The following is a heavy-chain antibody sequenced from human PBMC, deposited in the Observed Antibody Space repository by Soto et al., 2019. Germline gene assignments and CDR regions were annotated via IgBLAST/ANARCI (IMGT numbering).Heavy chain of an antibody. CDR2: IYSGGST. CDR1: GFTVSSNY. CDR3: ARGTMVRGVIIHFDY. Sequence: GGSLRLSCAASGFTVSSNYMSWVRQPPGKGLEWVSVIYSGGSTYYADSVKGRFTISRDNSKNTLYLQMNSLRAEDTAVYYCARGTMVRGVIIHFDYWGQGTLVTVSS. V-gene: IGHV3-66*02. J-gene: IGHJ4*02. D-gene: IGHD3-10*01.